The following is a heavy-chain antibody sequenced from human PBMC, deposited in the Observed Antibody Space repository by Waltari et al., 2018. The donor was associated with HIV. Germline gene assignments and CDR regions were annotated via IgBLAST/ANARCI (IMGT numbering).Heavy chain of an antibody. CDR3: ARSRPGAVFGDN. V-gene: IGHV1-8*01. Sequence: QVQLVQSGAEVKQPGASVKVSCTTSGYDFSTFDINWVRQAPGQGFEWMGWMSPSSGKTGYAQKFHCRVSMTRDTSIDTAYMQLSRLTSRDTAVYYCARSRPGAVFGDNWGQGTLVVVSS. J-gene: IGHJ4*02. D-gene: IGHD3-3*01. CDR2: MSPSSGKT. CDR1: GYDFSTFD.